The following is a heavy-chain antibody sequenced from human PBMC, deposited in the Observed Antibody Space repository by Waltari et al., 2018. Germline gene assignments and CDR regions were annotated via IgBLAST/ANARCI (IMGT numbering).Heavy chain of an antibody. D-gene: IGHD4-17*01. Sequence: VQLVQSGAEVKKPGASVKVSCKASGYTFTGYYMHWVRQAPGQGLEWMGWINPNSGGTNYAQKFQGRVTMNRDTSISTAYMELSRLRSDDTAVYYGARDRGAALDGGNWFDPWGQGTLVTVSS. J-gene: IGHJ5*02. CDR3: ARDRGAALDGGNWFDP. V-gene: IGHV1-2*02. CDR1: GYTFTGYY. CDR2: INPNSGGT.